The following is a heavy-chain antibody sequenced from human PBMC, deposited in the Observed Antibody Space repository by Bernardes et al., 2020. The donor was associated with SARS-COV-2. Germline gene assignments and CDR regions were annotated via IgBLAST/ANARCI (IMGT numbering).Heavy chain of an antibody. J-gene: IGHJ4*02. CDR2: IVTTGNIL. CDR1: GYSSSRFW. Sequence: GGSLRLACAGYGYSSSRFWMHCVRQVPGKGLVWISRIVTTGNILDYAASVNGRFTISRDNYRNTLFLQMNSLRAKDTGVYYCAIGVAGQYSTWGQGTRVTVSS. CDR3: AIGVAGQYST. V-gene: IGHV3-74*01. D-gene: IGHD1-26*01.